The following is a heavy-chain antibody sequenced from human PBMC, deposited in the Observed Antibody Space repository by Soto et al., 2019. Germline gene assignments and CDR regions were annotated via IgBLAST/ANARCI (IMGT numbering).Heavy chain of an antibody. CDR3: ARRAAAGGAIFDY. CDR1: GGSISSSSYY. Sequence: PSETLSLTCTVSGGSISSSSYYWGWIRQPPGKGLEWIGSIYYSGSTYYNPSLKSRVTISVDTSKNQFSLKLSSVTAADTAVYYCARRAAAGGAIFDYWGQGTLVTVSS. V-gene: IGHV4-39*01. CDR2: IYYSGST. J-gene: IGHJ4*02. D-gene: IGHD6-13*01.